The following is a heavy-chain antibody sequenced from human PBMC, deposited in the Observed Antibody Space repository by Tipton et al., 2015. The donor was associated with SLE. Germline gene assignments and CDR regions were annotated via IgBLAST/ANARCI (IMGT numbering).Heavy chain of an antibody. D-gene: IGHD3-3*01. CDR3: AKASRGQCESWSGHFDE. CDR1: GFSFSDYA. J-gene: IGHJ4*02. V-gene: IGHV3-23*03. Sequence: SLRLSCAASGFSFSDYAMSWVRQAPGKGLEWVSIIYSGGNTYYVESVEGRFTISRDNSDNTLYVRMNNLRVEDTAIYYCAKASRGQCESWSGHFDEWGRGTLVTVSS. CDR2: IYSGGNT.